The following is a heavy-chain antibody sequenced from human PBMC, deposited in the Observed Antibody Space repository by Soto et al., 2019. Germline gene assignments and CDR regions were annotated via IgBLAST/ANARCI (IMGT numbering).Heavy chain of an antibody. V-gene: IGHV1-69*06. CDR2: IIPIFNST. CDR3: AREGRGKKAGYNGLVSLGY. D-gene: IGHD2-2*02. CDR1: GSRFSNYV. J-gene: IGHJ4*02. Sequence: SVKVSCKVSGSRFSNYVISWVRQAPGHGLEWLGRIIPIFNSTKYAQSFQGRVTITADKSTSTASLELSSLRSDDTAVYYCAREGRGKKAGYNGLVSLGYWGQGTLVT.